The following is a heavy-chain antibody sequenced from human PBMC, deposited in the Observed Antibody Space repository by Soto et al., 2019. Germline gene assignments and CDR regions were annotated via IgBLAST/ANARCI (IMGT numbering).Heavy chain of an antibody. V-gene: IGHV3-23*01. CDR3: ASLSLRIWSGYYGYMDV. CDR2: ISGSGGST. J-gene: IGHJ6*03. CDR1: GFTFSSYA. Sequence: GESLKISCAASGFTFSSYAMSWVRQAPGKGLEWVSAISGSGGSTYYADSVKVRFTISRDNSKNTLYLQMNSLRAEDTAVYYCASLSLRIWSGYYGYMDVWGKGTTVTVSS. D-gene: IGHD3-3*01.